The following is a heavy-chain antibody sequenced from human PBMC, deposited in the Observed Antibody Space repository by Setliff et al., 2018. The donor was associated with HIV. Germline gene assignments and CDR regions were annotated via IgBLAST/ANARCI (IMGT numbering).Heavy chain of an antibody. CDR1: GFTFSDYY. J-gene: IGHJ4*02. Sequence: GSLRLSCAASGFTFSDYYMGWIRQAPGKGLAWVSYISGRGDYTIYTDSVKGRFTISRDNAKKLLYLQMNSLRAEDMAVYYCARSHDYGDDRRLDYWGQGTLVTVSS. CDR3: ARSHDYGDDRRLDY. V-gene: IGHV3-11*03. CDR2: ISGRGDYT. D-gene: IGHD4-17*01.